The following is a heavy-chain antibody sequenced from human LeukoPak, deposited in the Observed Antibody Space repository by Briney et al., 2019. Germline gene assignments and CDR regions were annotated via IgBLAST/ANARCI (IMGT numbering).Heavy chain of an antibody. CDR2: INHSGST. Sequence: PSETLSLTCAVYGGSFSGYYWSWIRQPPGKGLEWIGEINHSGSTNYNPSLKSRVTISVDTSKNQFSLKLSSVTAADTAVYYCARETRNSSSLGGHVCYWGQGTLITVSS. D-gene: IGHD6-13*01. J-gene: IGHJ4*02. CDR3: ARETRNSSSLGGHVCY. CDR1: GGSFSGYY. V-gene: IGHV4-34*01.